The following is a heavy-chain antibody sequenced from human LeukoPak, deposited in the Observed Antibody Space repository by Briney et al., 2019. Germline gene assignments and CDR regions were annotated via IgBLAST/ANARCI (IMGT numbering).Heavy chain of an antibody. V-gene: IGHV4-59*01. D-gene: IGHD1-1*01. J-gene: IGHJ4*02. CDR2: IYYSGST. CDR3: ARGVRAYYFDY. Sequence: SETLSLTCTVSGGSISSYYWSWIRQPPGKGLEWIGYIYYSGSTNYNPSLKSRVTISVDTSKNQFSLKLSSVTAADTAVYYCARGVRAYYFDYWGQGTLVTVSS. CDR1: GGSISSYY.